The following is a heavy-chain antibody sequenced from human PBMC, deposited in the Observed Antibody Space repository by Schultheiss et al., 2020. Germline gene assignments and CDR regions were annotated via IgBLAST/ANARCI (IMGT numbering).Heavy chain of an antibody. CDR3: ATTYGAVWVAAARECYFDY. Sequence: GGSLRLSCAASGFTFSSYAMHWVRQAPGKGLEYVSAISSNGGSTYYANSVKGRFTISRDNSKNTLYLQMNSLRAEDTAVYYCATTYGAVWVAAARECYFDYWGQGTLVTVAS. J-gene: IGHJ4*02. CDR1: GFTFSSYA. D-gene: IGHD6-13*01. V-gene: IGHV3-64*01. CDR2: ISSNGGST.